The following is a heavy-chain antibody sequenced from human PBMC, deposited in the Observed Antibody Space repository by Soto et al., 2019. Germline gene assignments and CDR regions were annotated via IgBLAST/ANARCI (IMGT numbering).Heavy chain of an antibody. CDR2: IYYSGSS. CDR1: GGSITSSEYY. V-gene: IGHV4-39*01. CDR3: Y. J-gene: IGHJ4*02. Sequence: SETLSLTCTVSGGSITSSEYYWAWIRQPPGKGLQFVGTIYYSGSSYSNPSLKSRLSMSVDTSKNQFSLTMKSVTAADTGSLFDYWGQGTLVTVSS.